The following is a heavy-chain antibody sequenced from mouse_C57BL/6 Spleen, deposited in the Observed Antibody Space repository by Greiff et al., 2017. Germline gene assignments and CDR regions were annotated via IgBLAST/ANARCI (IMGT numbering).Heavy chain of an antibody. J-gene: IGHJ2*01. Sequence: EVMLVESGGDLVKPGGSLKLSCAASGFTFSSYGMSWVRQTPDKRLEWVATISSGGSYTYYPDSVKGRFTISRDNAKNTLYLQMSSLKSENTAMYYCERLADGYYSCDYWGQGTTLTVSS. CDR2: ISSGGSYT. CDR1: GFTFSSYG. D-gene: IGHD2-3*01. CDR3: ERLADGYYSCDY. V-gene: IGHV5-6*01.